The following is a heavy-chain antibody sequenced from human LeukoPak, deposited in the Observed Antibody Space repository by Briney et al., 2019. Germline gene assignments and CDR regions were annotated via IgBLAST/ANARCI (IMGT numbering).Heavy chain of an antibody. CDR2: INHSGST. V-gene: IGHV4-34*01. D-gene: IGHD2-2*01. CDR1: GGSFSGYY. CDR3: ARRGYCSSTSCYGFDY. J-gene: IGHJ4*02. Sequence: SETLSLTCAVSGGSFSGYYWSWIRPPPGKGLEWIGEINHSGSTNYNPSLKSRVTISVDTSKNQFSLKLSSVTAADTAVYYCARRGYCSSTSCYGFDYWGQGTLVTVSS.